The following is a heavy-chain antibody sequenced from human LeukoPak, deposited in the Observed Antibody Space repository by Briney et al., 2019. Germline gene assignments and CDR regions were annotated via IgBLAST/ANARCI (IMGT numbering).Heavy chain of an antibody. D-gene: IGHD2-21*02. J-gene: IGHJ4*02. CDR1: GFTVSSNY. CDR2: IYSGGST. V-gene: IGHV3-66*02. Sequence: GSLRLSCAASGFTVSSNYMSWVRQAPGKGLEWVSVIYSGGSTCYADSVKGRFTISRDNSKNTLYLQMNSLRAEDTAVYYCARVGAYCGGDCRDYWGQGTLVTVSS. CDR3: ARVGAYCGGDCRDY.